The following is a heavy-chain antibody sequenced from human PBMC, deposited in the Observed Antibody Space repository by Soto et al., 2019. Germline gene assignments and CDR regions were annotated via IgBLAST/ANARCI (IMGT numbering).Heavy chain of an antibody. CDR1: GFRFTCYG. Sequence: VKVSCKACGFRFTCYGMCWVRQAPRQGLEWMGWISAYNGNTNYAQKLQGRVTMTTDPSTSTAYMELRSLRSDDTAVYYCASVSYQSLGTVTHVYAFDIWGQGTMVTVSS. CDR3: ASVSYQSLGTVTHVYAFDI. V-gene: IGHV1-18*01. CDR2: ISAYNGNT. J-gene: IGHJ3*02. D-gene: IGHD4-17*01.